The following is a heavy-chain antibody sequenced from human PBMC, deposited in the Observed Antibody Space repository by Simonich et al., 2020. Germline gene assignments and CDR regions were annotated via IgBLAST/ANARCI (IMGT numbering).Heavy chain of an antibody. Sequence: QVQLVESGGGVVQPGRSLRLSCAASGFTFSSYGMHWVRQAPGKGLEWVAVIWYDGGNKYYADSVKGRFTISRDNSKNTLYLQMNSLRAEDTAVYYCARDRYCSGGSCYYFDYWGQGTLVTVSS. CDR1: GFTFSSYG. V-gene: IGHV3-33*01. CDR3: ARDRYCSGGSCYYFDY. CDR2: IWYDGGNK. J-gene: IGHJ4*02. D-gene: IGHD2-15*01.